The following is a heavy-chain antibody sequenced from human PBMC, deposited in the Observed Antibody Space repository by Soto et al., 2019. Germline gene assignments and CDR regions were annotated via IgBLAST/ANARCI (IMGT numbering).Heavy chain of an antibody. V-gene: IGHV4-59*01. CDR3: ARTTVTYYYYYMDV. Sequence: SETLSLTCTVSGGSISSYYWSWIRQPPGKGLEWIGYIYYSGSTNYNPSLKSRVTISVDTSKNQFSLKLSSVTAADTAVYYCARTTVTYYYYYMDVWGKGTTVTVS. J-gene: IGHJ6*03. CDR1: GGSISSYY. D-gene: IGHD4-4*01. CDR2: IYYSGST.